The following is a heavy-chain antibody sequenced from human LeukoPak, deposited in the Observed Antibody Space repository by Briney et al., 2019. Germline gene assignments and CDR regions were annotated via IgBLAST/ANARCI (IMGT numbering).Heavy chain of an antibody. D-gene: IGHD4-23*01. CDR3: ARQGRGYGGNSDY. CDR1: GGSFTSYY. V-gene: IGHV4-59*08. J-gene: IGHJ4*02. CDR2: IYYSGST. Sequence: PSETLSLTCTVSGGSFTSYYWTWIRQPPGKGLEWIGYIYYSGSTNYNPSLKSRVTISVDTSKNQFSLKLSSVTAADTAVYYCARQGRGYGGNSDYWGRGTLVTVSS.